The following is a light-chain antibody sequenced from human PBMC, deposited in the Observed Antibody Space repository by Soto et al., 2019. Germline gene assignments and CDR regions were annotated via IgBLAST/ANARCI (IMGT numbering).Light chain of an antibody. CDR1: QDIKND. CDR2: AAS. Sequence: IQMTQSPSSLSASVGDRVTITCRASQDIKNDLGWYQQKPGKAPKLLIYAASTLQSGVPSRFSGSGSGIHFTLTISSLQPEHFATYSCLQDYNFPRTFGQGTKVEIK. CDR3: LQDYNFPRT. V-gene: IGKV1-6*01. J-gene: IGKJ1*01.